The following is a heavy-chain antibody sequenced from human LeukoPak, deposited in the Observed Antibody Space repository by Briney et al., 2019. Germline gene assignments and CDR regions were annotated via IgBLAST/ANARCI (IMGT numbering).Heavy chain of an antibody. CDR1: GFTFSSYA. J-gene: IGHJ6*03. D-gene: IGHD6-13*01. CDR2: ISSSSSYI. Sequence: GGSLRLSCAASGFTFSSYAMHWVRQAPGKGLEWVSSISSSSSYIYYADSVKGRFTISRDNAKNSLYLQMNSLRAEDTAVYYCARSYSSSWYGYYYYMDVWGKGTTVTVSS. V-gene: IGHV3-21*01. CDR3: ARSYSSSWYGYYYYMDV.